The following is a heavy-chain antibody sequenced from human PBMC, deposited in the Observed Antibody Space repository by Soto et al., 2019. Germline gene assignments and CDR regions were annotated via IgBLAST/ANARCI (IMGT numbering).Heavy chain of an antibody. V-gene: IGHV1-69*02. CDR1: GGTFDRGT. D-gene: IGHD1-26*01. Sequence: QVHLVQSGSEGKRPGSSVKVSCKASGGTFDRGTITWVRQAPGQGFEWMGSIIPIVGIPNYAQNFQGRVTITADTSTTTVFMDLSSLRSEDTAVYYCARNSGSYSGSWGQGTLVIVSS. J-gene: IGHJ5*02. CDR3: ARNSGSYSGS. CDR2: IIPIVGIP.